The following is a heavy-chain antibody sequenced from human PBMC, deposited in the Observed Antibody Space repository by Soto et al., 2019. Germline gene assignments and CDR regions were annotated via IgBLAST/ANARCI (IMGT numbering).Heavy chain of an antibody. CDR2: IYSGGST. Sequence: GGSLRLSCAASGFTVSSTYMNWVRQAPGKGLEWVSLIYSGGSTYYANSVKGRFTISRDNSENTVFLQMNSLRAEDTAVYYCAGPIVTRPSYYYYGLEVWGRGTTVTV. CDR3: AGPIVTRPSYYYYGLEV. J-gene: IGHJ6*02. V-gene: IGHV3-53*01. CDR1: GFTVSSTY. D-gene: IGHD6-6*01.